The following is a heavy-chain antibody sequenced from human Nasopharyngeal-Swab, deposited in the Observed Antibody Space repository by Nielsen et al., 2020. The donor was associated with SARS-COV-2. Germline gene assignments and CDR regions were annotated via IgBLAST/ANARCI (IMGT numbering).Heavy chain of an antibody. CDR2: ISGSGGST. D-gene: IGHD1-20*01. Sequence: GASLKISSAASGFTFSSYAMSWVRQAPGKGLEWVSAISGSGGSTYYADSVKGRFTISRDNSKNTLYLQMNSLRAEDTAVYYCAKDLSQGITGTVPFDYWGQGTLVTVSS. J-gene: IGHJ4*02. V-gene: IGHV3-23*01. CDR3: AKDLSQGITGTVPFDY. CDR1: GFTFSSYA.